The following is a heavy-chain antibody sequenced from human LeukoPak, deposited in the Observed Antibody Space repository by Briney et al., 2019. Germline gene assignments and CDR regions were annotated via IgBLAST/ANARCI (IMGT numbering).Heavy chain of an antibody. Sequence: SETLSLTCTVSGGSISSSSYYWGWIRQPPGKGLEWIGSIYYSGSTYYNPSLQSRVTISVDTSKNQFSLKLSSVTAADTAVYYCARISKGGYYFDYWGRGTLVTVSS. CDR1: GGSISSSSYY. CDR3: ARISKGGYYFDY. J-gene: IGHJ4*02. CDR2: IYYSGST. D-gene: IGHD4-11*01. V-gene: IGHV4-39*07.